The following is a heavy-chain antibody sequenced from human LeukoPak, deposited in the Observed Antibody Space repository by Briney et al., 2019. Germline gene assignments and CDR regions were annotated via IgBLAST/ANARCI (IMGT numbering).Heavy chain of an antibody. Sequence: PGRSLRLSCTASGSTFGDYAMSWVRQAPGKGLEWVGFIRSKAYGGTTEYAASVKGRFTISRDDSKSIAYLQMNSLKTEDTAVYYCTRGGIRFLEWLLSEYWGQGTLVTVSS. CDR3: TRGGIRFLEWLLSEY. D-gene: IGHD3-3*01. V-gene: IGHV3-49*04. J-gene: IGHJ4*02. CDR2: IRSKAYGGTT. CDR1: GSTFGDYA.